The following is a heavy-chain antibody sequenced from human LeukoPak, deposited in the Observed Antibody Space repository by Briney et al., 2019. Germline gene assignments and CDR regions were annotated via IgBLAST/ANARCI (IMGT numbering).Heavy chain of an antibody. CDR2: IKGDGSQK. D-gene: IGHD5-12*01. J-gene: IGHJ4*02. CDR1: GFSFSDQW. V-gene: IGHV3-7*03. CDR3: ARNRGWLQFDY. Sequence: GGSLRLSCAASGFSFSDQWLDWVRQAPGKGLEWVAHIKGDGSQKYYVDSVKGRFTISRDNARTSLYLQMDSLRAEDTAVYYCARNRGWLQFDYWGQGTLVTVSS.